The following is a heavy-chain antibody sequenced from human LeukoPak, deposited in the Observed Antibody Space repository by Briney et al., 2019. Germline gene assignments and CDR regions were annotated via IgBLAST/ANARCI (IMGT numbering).Heavy chain of an antibody. CDR3: ARAILRRIVGWAPFELSNWFDP. V-gene: IGHV4-38-2*02. Sequence: SETLSLTCTVSGYSISSGYYWGWIRQPPGKGLEWIGSIYHSGRTYYNPSLKSRVTISVDTSKNQFSLKLSSVTAADTAVYYCARAILRRIVGWAPFELSNWFDPWGQGTLVTVSS. CDR2: IYHSGRT. J-gene: IGHJ5*02. D-gene: IGHD2-21*01. CDR1: GYSISSGYY.